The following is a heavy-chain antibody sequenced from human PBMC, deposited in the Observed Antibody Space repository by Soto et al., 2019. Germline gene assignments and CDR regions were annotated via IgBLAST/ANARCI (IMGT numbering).Heavy chain of an antibody. CDR1: GLIFSDVW. J-gene: IGHJ4*02. CDR3: TTSNLGVDF. V-gene: IGHV3-15*01. CDR2: IKTKPDDGTI. D-gene: IGHD1-1*01. Sequence: EVQLLESGGGLVHPLGSLRLSCSGSGLIFSDVWMTWVRQAPGKGLEWVGRIKTKPDDGTIDYAAPVRGRFTISRDDSKNTLYLQMTSLTPDDTGVYYCTTSNLGVDFWGPGTLVTVSS.